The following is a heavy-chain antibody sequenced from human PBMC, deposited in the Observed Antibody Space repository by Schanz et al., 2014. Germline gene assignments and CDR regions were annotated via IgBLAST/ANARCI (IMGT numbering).Heavy chain of an antibody. V-gene: IGHV4-61*02. CDR2: IYTSGST. Sequence: QVQLQESGPGLVKPSQTLSLTCTVSGGSISSGSYYWSWIRQPAGKGLEWIGRIYTSGSTNYNPPLRSRVTNTVDRSKTHSSWKRSSLTAADTAVYYCARDVGGCSSSTSCYAFEIWGQGTMVTVSS. CDR1: GGSISSGSYY. J-gene: IGHJ3*02. CDR3: ARDVGGCSSSTSCYAFEI. D-gene: IGHD2-2*01.